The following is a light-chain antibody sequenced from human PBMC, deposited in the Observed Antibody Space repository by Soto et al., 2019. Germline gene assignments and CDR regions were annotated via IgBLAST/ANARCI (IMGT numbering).Light chain of an antibody. CDR3: QQSYATPRT. CDR1: QSVSSN. CDR2: AAS. J-gene: IGKJ1*01. V-gene: IGKV1-39*01. Sequence: TQSPGTLSLSPGERATLSCRASQSVSSNNLVWYQQKPGKAPKLLIYAASTLQSGVPSRFSGSGSGTDFTLNISSLQPEDFATYYCQQSYATPRTFGQGTKVDIK.